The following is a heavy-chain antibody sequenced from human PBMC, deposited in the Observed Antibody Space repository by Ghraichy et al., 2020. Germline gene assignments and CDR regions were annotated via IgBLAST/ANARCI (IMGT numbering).Heavy chain of an antibody. CDR3: ATRYSGSNGPFDY. J-gene: IGHJ4*02. V-gene: IGHV3-23*01. CDR1: GFTFSTYA. D-gene: IGHD1-26*01. CDR2: IPGSGDST. Sequence: GGSLRLSCAASGFTFSTYAMSWVRQAPGKGLEWVSAIPGSGDSTYYADSVKGRFTISRDNSKNTLYLQMNSLRAEDTAVYFCATRYSGSNGPFDYWGQGTLVTVSS.